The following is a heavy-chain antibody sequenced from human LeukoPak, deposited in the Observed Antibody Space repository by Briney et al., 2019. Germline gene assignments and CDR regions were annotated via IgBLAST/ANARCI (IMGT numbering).Heavy chain of an antibody. CDR1: GGSISSGDYY. CDR2: IYYSGST. D-gene: IGHD3-9*01. CDR3: ARAGRYFDWSYYFDY. V-gene: IGHV4-30-4*01. Sequence: PSETLSLTCTVSGGSISSGDYYWSWIRQPPGKGLEWIGYIYYSGSTYYNLSLKSRVTISVDTSKNQFSLKLSSVTAADTAVYYCARAGRYFDWSYYFDYWGQGTLVTVSS. J-gene: IGHJ4*02.